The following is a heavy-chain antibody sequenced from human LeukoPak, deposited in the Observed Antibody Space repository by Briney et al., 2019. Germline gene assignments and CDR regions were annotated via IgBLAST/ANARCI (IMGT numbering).Heavy chain of an antibody. Sequence: GGSLRLSCAASGFTFSSYAMSWVRQAPGEGLEWVSGISGSGDNTYYADSVKGRFTISRDNSKNTLYVQVNSLGTEDTAAYYCAKGSYYDSSGSFYFDYWGQGTLVTVSS. J-gene: IGHJ4*02. V-gene: IGHV3-23*01. D-gene: IGHD3-22*01. CDR2: ISGSGDNT. CDR1: GFTFSSYA. CDR3: AKGSYYDSSGSFYFDY.